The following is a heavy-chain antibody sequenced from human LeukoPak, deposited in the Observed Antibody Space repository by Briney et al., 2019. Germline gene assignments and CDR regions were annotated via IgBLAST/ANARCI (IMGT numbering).Heavy chain of an antibody. CDR1: GGSIFSYY. J-gene: IGHJ2*01. CDR2: IYPNGIT. D-gene: IGHD3-22*01. V-gene: IGHV4-4*08. CDR3: ARRAYYDTSGYYPTSGYFDL. Sequence: SSETLSLTCTVSGGSIFSYYWNWIRQPPGKGLEWIGYIYPNGITSHNPSLRSRGTISIATSKNQFSLRLRSVTAADTAIYYCARRAYYDTSGYYPTSGYFDLWGRGTLVTVSS.